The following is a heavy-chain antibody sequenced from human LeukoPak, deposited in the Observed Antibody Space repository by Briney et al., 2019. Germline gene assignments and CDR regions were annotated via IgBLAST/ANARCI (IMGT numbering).Heavy chain of an antibody. J-gene: IGHJ4*02. CDR3: ARATGFFDY. V-gene: IGHV4-31*03. Sequence: SQTLSLTCTVSGGSISSGGYYWSRIRRHRARVLEWLGYIYYSGSTYYNPSLKSRVTISVDKSKNQFSLKLSSVTAADTAVYYCARATGFFDYWGQGTLVTVSS. CDR2: IYYSGST. CDR1: GGSISSGGYY.